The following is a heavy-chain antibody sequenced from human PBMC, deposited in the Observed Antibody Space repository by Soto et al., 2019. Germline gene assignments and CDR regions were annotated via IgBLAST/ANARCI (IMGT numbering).Heavy chain of an antibody. CDR1: GGSFSGYY. CDR3: ARRRSHFASAGHISSDFDY. Sequence: PSETLSLTCSVYGGSFSGYYWSWILHPPVNWLEWIGEINHSGSTNYNPSLKSRVTISLDTSKNQFSLKLSSVTAADTAVYQCARRRSHFASAGHISSDFDYWGQGTLVTVSS. J-gene: IGHJ4*02. D-gene: IGHD3-22*01. V-gene: IGHV4-34*01. CDR2: INHSGST.